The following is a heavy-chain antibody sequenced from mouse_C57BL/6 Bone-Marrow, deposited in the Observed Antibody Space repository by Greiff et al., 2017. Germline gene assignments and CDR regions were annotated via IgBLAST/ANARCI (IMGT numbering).Heavy chain of an antibody. J-gene: IGHJ3*01. CDR2: INPNNGGT. D-gene: IGHD1-1*01. Sequence: EVQLQQSGPELVKPGASVKISCKASGYTFTDYYMNWVKQSHGKSLEWIGDINPNNGGTSYNQKFKGKATLTVDKSSSTAYMERRSLTSEDSAVYYWARSHYYGSSPLFAYWGQGTLVTVSA. CDR1: GYTFTDYY. CDR3: ARSHYYGSSPLFAY. V-gene: IGHV1-26*01.